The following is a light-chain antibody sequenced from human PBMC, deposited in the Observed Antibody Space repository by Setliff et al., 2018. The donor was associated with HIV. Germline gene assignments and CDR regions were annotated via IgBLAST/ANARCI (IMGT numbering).Light chain of an antibody. CDR2: DVT. Sequence: QSALTQPASVSGSPGQSITISCTGTSSDVGGFNYVCWYQQHPGKAPKLMIYDVTNRPSGISDRFSGSKSANTASLTISGLQADDEADYYCSSYTSTSTRVFGTGTKVTVL. V-gene: IGLV2-14*03. CDR3: SSYTSTSTRV. CDR1: SSDVGGFNY. J-gene: IGLJ1*01.